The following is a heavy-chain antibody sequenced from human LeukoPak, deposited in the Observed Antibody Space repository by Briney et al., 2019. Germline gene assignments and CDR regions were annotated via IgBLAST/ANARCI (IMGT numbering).Heavy chain of an antibody. D-gene: IGHD2-2*01. CDR2: TNRRGDIT. J-gene: IGHJ4*02. Sequence: GGSLRLSCAASGYTFCDYGMSWVRQVPGKGLEWVSGTNRRGDITVYADFVKGRFTISRDNAKNTLYLQMNSLRAEDTAVYYRARGGVPAANDYWGQGTLVTVSS. CDR3: ARGGVPAANDY. CDR1: GYTFCDYG. V-gene: IGHV3-20*04.